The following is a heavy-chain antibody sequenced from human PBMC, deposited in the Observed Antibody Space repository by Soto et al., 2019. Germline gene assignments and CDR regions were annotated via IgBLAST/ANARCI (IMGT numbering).Heavy chain of an antibody. CDR1: GGSISSSSYY. Sequence: QLQLQEAGPGLVKPSETLSLTCTVSGGSISSSSYYWGWIRQPPGKGLDWIGSFYYSGSTYYNPSLKSRVTISVDTSKNQFSLKLSSLTAADTAVYYCARLWGGAVADYWGQGTLVTVSS. D-gene: IGHD6-19*01. CDR2: FYYSGST. CDR3: ARLWGGAVADY. V-gene: IGHV4-39*01. J-gene: IGHJ4*02.